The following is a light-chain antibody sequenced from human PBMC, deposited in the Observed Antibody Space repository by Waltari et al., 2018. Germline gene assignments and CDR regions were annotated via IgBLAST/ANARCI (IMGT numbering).Light chain of an antibody. Sequence: QSGLAHPASASGSPGQSITTPCTGPSSDVGNYNLVSWYQQRPGKAPRLLIYEVTKRAPGTSDRFSASKSGNTAALSISGLQAQEDEADYYCCSYVGLGTYVFGTGTKVTV. J-gene: IGLJ1*01. CDR2: EVT. CDR1: SSDVGNYNL. V-gene: IGLV2-23*02. CDR3: CSYVGLGTYV.